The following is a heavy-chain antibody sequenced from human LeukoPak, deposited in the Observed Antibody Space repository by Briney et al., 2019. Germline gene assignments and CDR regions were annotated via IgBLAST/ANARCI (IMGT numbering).Heavy chain of an antibody. Sequence: SQTLSLTCAVSGGSISSGGYSWSWIRQPPGKGLEWIGYIYHSGSTYYNPSLKSRVTISVDTSKNQFSLKLSSVTAADTAVYYCASRGYYYDSSGYYKYWGQGTLVTVSS. CDR1: GGSISSGGYS. CDR3: ASRGYYYDSSGYYKY. CDR2: IYHSGST. D-gene: IGHD3-22*01. J-gene: IGHJ4*02. V-gene: IGHV4-30-2*01.